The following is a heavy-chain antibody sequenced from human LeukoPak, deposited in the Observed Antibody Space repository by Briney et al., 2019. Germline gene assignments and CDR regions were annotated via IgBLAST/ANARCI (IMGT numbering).Heavy chain of an antibody. D-gene: IGHD2-15*01. CDR1: GGTFSSYA. J-gene: IGHJ4*02. V-gene: IGHV1-69*04. CDR2: IIPILGIA. CDR3: ARDFCSVSSCPPWD. Sequence: ASVKVSCKASGGTFSSYAISWVRQAPGQGLEWMGRIIPILGIANYAQKFQGRVTITADKSTSTAYMELSSLRSEDTAVYYCARDFCSVSSCPPWDWGQGTLVTVSS.